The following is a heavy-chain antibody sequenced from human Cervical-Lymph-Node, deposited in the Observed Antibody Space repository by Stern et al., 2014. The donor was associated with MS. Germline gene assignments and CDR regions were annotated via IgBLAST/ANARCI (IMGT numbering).Heavy chain of an antibody. Sequence: EVQLVESGGGLVQPGRSLRLSCAASGFTFDDYAMHWVRQVPGKGLEWVSGITWNSGDQVYADSVKGRFIISRDNAKNSLYLQMNSLRAEDTALYYCAKGFFGVPSAAKYFPHWGQGTLVTVSS. CDR2: ITWNSGDQ. CDR3: AKGFFGVPSAAKYFPH. D-gene: IGHD2-2*01. J-gene: IGHJ1*01. V-gene: IGHV3-9*01. CDR1: GFTFDDYA.